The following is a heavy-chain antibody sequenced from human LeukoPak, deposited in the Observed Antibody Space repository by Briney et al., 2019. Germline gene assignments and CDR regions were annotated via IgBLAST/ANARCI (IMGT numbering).Heavy chain of an antibody. D-gene: IGHD3-9*01. J-gene: IGHJ4*02. CDR2: IYYSGST. CDR3: ARERYYDILIGSYYFDY. V-gene: IGHV4-59*12. Sequence: SETLSLTCTVSGGSISSYYWSWIRQPPGKGLEWIGYIYYSGSTNYNPSLKSRVTISVDTSKNQFSLKLSSVTAADTAVYYCARERYYDILIGSYYFDYWGQGTLVTVSS. CDR1: GGSISSYY.